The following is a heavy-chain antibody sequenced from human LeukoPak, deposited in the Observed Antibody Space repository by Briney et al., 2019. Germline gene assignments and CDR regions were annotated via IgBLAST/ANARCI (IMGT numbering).Heavy chain of an antibody. CDR2: ISHDRSNN. Sequence: PGGSLRLSCAASGFTFSNYAMHWARQAPGKGLEWVAFISHDRSNNCHADSVKGRFTISRDNSKNTLYLQMNSLTDEDTAVYYCARDLSGSYMSDNWGQGTLVTVSS. D-gene: IGHD3-10*01. J-gene: IGHJ4*02. CDR1: GFTFSNYA. V-gene: IGHV3-30-3*01. CDR3: ARDLSGSYMSDN.